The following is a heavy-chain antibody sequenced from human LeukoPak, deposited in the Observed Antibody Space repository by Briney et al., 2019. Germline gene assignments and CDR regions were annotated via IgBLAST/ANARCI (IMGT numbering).Heavy chain of an antibody. Sequence: PGGSLRLSCAVSGFTFNICAMSWVRQAPGKGLEWVGRIKSKTDGGTTDYAAPVKGRFTISRDDSKNTLYLQMNSLKTEDTAVYYCTTRTTVVTDAFDIWGQGTMVTVSS. CDR2: IKSKTDGGTT. CDR3: TTRTTVVTDAFDI. D-gene: IGHD4-23*01. V-gene: IGHV3-15*01. J-gene: IGHJ3*02. CDR1: GFTFNICA.